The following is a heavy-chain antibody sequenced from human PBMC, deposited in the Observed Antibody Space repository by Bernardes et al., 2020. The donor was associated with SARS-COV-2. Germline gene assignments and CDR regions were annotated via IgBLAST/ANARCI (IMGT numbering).Heavy chain of an antibody. Sequence: SETLSLTCTVSGGSISSGYYYWGWIRQPPGKGLEWIGSIYYSGSTYYNPSLKSRVTVSVDTSKNQFSLKLSSVTAADAALDYCARTISDPYYDFWSGPRLDPWGQGTLVTVSS. D-gene: IGHD3-3*01. V-gene: IGHV4-39*01. CDR1: GGSISSGYYY. J-gene: IGHJ5*02. CDR2: IYYSGST. CDR3: ARTISDPYYDFWSGPRLDP.